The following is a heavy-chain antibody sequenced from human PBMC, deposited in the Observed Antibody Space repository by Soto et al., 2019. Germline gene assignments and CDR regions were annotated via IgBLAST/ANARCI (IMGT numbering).Heavy chain of an antibody. CDR2: INHSGST. CDR3: ARGLRRGGLSFLTVTTHNWFDP. CDR1: GGSFSGYY. Sequence: PSETLSLTCAVYGGSFSGYYWSWIRQPPGKGLEWIGEINHSGSTNYNPSLKSRVTISVDTSKNQFSLKLSSVTAADTAVYYCARGLRRGGLSFLTVTTHNWFDPWGQGTLVTVSS. J-gene: IGHJ5*02. V-gene: IGHV4-34*01. D-gene: IGHD4-17*01.